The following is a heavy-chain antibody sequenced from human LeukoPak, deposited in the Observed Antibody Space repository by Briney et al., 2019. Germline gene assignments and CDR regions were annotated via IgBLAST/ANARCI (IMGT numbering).Heavy chain of an antibody. J-gene: IGHJ4*02. Sequence: PSETLSLTCTVPGGSISSSSYYWGWIRQPPGKGLEWIGSIYYSGSTYYNPSHKSRVTISVDTSKNQFSLKLSSVTAADTAVYYCAKDRYGGTIFGVVINWGQGTLVTVSS. D-gene: IGHD3-3*01. CDR1: GGSISSSSYY. V-gene: IGHV4-39*07. CDR2: IYYSGST. CDR3: AKDRYGGTIFGVVIN.